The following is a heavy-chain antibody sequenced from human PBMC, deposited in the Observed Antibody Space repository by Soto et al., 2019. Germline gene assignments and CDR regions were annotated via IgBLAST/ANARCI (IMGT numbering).Heavy chain of an antibody. D-gene: IGHD2-21*02. CDR1: GGSISSSSYY. CDR3: ARDLWGYCGTACYPLDV. J-gene: IGHJ6*02. V-gene: IGHV4-39*07. CDR2: IYYSGST. Sequence: PSETLSLTCTVSGGSISSSSYYWGWIRQPPGKGLEWIGSIYYSGSTYYNPSLKSRVTISVDTSKNQFSLKLNSVTAADTAVYYCARDLWGYCGTACYPLDVWGQGTTVT.